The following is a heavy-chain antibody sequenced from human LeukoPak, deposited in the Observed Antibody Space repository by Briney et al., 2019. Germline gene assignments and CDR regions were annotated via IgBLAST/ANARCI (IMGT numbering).Heavy chain of an antibody. CDR1: GYSFTSYW. CDR3: ARHVHYYDSSRGYWFDP. V-gene: IGHV5-51*01. J-gene: IGHJ5*02. CDR2: IYPGDSNT. Sequence: GESLKISCQGSGYSFTSYWIGWVRQMPGKGLEWMGIIYPGDSNTRNSPSFQRQVPFSAAKSNSTAYLHWRSLKASDTATYFCARHVHYYDSSRGYWFDPWGQGTLVTVSS. D-gene: IGHD3-22*01.